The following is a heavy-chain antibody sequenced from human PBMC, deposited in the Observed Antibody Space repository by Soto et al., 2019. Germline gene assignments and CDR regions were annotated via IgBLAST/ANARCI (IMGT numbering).Heavy chain of an antibody. Sequence: QSGGSLRLSCAASGFTFSSYAMTWVRQAPGKGLEWVSRIGGGGSGTCYADSVKGRFTISTDNSENTVYLQMNGLRAEDTAVYYCATVFDVWGQGTLVTVSS. CDR2: IGGGGSGT. V-gene: IGHV3-23*01. J-gene: IGHJ4*02. D-gene: IGHD4-17*01. CDR1: GFTFSSYA. CDR3: ATVFDV.